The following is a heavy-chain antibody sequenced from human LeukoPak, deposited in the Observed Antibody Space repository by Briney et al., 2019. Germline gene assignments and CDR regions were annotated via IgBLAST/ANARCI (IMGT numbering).Heavy chain of an antibody. CDR2: VYSGGST. CDR3: ARAPSYYYGMDV. Sequence: GGSLRLFCAASGFTVSSNHMNWVRQAPGKGLEWVSVVYSGGSTYYADSVKGRFTISRDNSKNTLYLQINSLRAEDTAVYYCARAPSYYYGMDVWGQGTTVTVSS. V-gene: IGHV3-53*01. CDR1: GFTVSSNH. J-gene: IGHJ6*02.